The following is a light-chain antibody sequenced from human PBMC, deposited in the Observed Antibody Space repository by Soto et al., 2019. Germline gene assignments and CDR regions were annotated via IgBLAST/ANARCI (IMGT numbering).Light chain of an antibody. V-gene: IGLV2-11*01. J-gene: IGLJ3*02. CDR3: CSYAGSYTLWV. CDR1: SSDVGDYNY. CDR2: DVN. Sequence: QSALTQPRSVSGSPGQSVTISCTGTSSDVGDYNYVSWYQQHPGKAPKLMIYDVNKRPSGVPDRFSGSKSGNTASLTISGLQAEDAADYYCCSYAGSYTLWVFGGGTKLTVL.